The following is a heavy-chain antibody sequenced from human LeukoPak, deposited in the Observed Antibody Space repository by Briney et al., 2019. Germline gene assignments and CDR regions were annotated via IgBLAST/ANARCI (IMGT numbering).Heavy chain of an antibody. V-gene: IGHV3-7*01. J-gene: IGHJ5*02. CDR2: VQQDGSKI. D-gene: IGHD3-16*01. CDR1: GFTFSNYW. CDR3: ATRRGES. Sequence: PGGSLRLSCAASGFTFSNYWMSWVRQAPGKGLEWVANVQQDGSKIYYVDSVKGRFTISRDNAKNSVYLQMNSLRAEDTAMYYCATRRGESWGQGTLVTVSS.